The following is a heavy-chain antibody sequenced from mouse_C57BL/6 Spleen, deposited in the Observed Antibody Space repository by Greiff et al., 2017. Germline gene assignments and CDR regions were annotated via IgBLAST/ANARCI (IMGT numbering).Heavy chain of an antibody. Sequence: QVQLQQPGAELVKPGASVKLSCKASGYTFTSYWMQWVKQRPGQGLEWIGEIDPSDSYTNYNQKFKGKATLTVDTSSSTAYMPLSSLTSEDSAVYYCSRRDGNYVGFFAYWGQGGLVTVSA. D-gene: IGHD2-1*01. J-gene: IGHJ3*01. CDR2: IDPSDSYT. CDR3: SRRDGNYVGFFAY. V-gene: IGHV1-50*01. CDR1: GYTFTSYW.